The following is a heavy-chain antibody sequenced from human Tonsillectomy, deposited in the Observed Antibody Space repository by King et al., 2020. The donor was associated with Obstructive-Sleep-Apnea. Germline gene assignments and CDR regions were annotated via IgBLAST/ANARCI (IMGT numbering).Heavy chain of an antibody. Sequence: QIQLVQSGAEVKKPGASVKVSCKASGYTFTGYYMHWVRQAPGEGLEWMGWINPDSGGTNYAQRFQGRVTMTRDTYISTAYMELSRLRSDDTAVYYCARSGARRGYFDWLLYGYWGQGTLVTVSS. D-gene: IGHD3-9*01. CDR2: INPDSGGT. J-gene: IGHJ4*02. CDR1: GYTFTGYY. V-gene: IGHV1-2*02. CDR3: ARSGARRGYFDWLLYGY.